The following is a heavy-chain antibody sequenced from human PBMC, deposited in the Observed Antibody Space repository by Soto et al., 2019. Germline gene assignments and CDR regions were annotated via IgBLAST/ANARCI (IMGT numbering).Heavy chain of an antibody. CDR2: ISSSSSTI. CDR1: GFTFSSYS. Sequence: LRLSCAASGFTFSSYSMNWVRQAPGKGLEWVSYISSSSSTIYYADSVKGRFTISRDNAKNSLYLQMNSLRDEDTAVYYCARDPYYYDSSGYFGDAFDIWGQGTMVTVSS. CDR3: ARDPYYYDSSGYFGDAFDI. V-gene: IGHV3-48*02. J-gene: IGHJ3*02. D-gene: IGHD3-22*01.